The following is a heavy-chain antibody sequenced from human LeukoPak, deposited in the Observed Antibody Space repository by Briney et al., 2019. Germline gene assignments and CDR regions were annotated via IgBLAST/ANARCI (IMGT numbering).Heavy chain of an antibody. V-gene: IGHV3-9*01. Sequence: GGSLRLSCAASGFTFDDYAMHWVRQAPRKGLEWVSGISWNSGSIGYADSVKGRFTISRDNAKNSLYLQMNSLRAEDTALYYCAKGSSSGWNYWGQGTLVTVSS. CDR1: GFTFDDYA. D-gene: IGHD3-22*01. CDR2: ISWNSGSI. CDR3: AKGSSSGWNY. J-gene: IGHJ4*02.